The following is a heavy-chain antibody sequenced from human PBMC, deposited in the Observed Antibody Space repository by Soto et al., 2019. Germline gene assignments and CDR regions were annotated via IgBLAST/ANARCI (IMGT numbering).Heavy chain of an antibody. CDR3: VRIRYQLPSSVLWLDP. Sequence: SETLSLTCAVYGGFLSESYWTWIRQPPGKGLEWIGEINHVGGTNYNQSLKSRVTMSVDTSQNQFSLRLISVTAADTAMYFCVRIRYQLPSSVLWLDPWGQGTPVTVSS. V-gene: IGHV4-34*01. J-gene: IGHJ5*02. CDR1: GGFLSESY. CDR2: INHVGGT. D-gene: IGHD3-16*01.